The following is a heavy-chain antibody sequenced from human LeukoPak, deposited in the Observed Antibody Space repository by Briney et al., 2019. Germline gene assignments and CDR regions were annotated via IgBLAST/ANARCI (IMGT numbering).Heavy chain of an antibody. CDR1: GYTFTNYA. Sequence: ASVKVSCKASGYTFTNYAMNWVRQAPGQGLEWMGWISTNTGNPTYVQGFTGRFVFSLDTSVSTAYLQISSLKAEDTAVYYCARDAPGWEVLPRNFDYWGQGTLVIVSS. CDR2: ISTNTGNP. V-gene: IGHV7-4-1*02. D-gene: IGHD1-26*01. CDR3: ARDAPGWEVLPRNFDY. J-gene: IGHJ4*02.